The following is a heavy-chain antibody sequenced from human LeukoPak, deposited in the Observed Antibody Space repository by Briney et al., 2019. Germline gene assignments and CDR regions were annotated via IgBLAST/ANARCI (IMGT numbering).Heavy chain of an antibody. CDR2: IYYSGST. J-gene: IGHJ5*02. V-gene: IGHV4-59*01. Sequence: ASETLSLTCTVSGGSISSYYWSWIRQPPGKGLEWIGYIYYSGSTNYNPSLKSRLTISVDTSKNQFSLKLSSVTAADTAVYYCARDRGGYYDSSGYYVRFDPWGQGTLVTVSS. CDR1: GGSISSYY. D-gene: IGHD3-22*01. CDR3: ARDRGGYYDSSGYYVRFDP.